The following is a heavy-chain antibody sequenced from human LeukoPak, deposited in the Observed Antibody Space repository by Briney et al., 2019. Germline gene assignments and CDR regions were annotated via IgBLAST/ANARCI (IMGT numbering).Heavy chain of an antibody. J-gene: IGHJ6*02. CDR3: AKRPDDYSYGMDV. CDR2: ISYDGSNT. V-gene: IGHV3-30*18. Sequence: GGSLRLSCAASGFTFSSYGMHWVRQAPGKGLEWVAVISYDGSNTYYADSVKGRFTISRDNSKNTLYLQMNSLRPEDTAVYYCAKRPDDYSYGMDVWGQGTTVTVSS. CDR1: GFTFSSYG.